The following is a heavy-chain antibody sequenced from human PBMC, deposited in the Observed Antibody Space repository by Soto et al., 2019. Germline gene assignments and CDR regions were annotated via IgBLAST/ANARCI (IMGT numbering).Heavy chain of an antibody. CDR1: SGSISRDHW. CDR2: IDRSGIS. J-gene: IGHJ2*01. D-gene: IGHD3-10*01. Sequence: QVQLQESGPGLVKPSGTVSLTCDVSSGSISRDHWWGWVRQCPGKGLEWIGEIDRSGISNQNPSLKSPVTITVDSSKNNFSLKINSVTAAHTAVYYCARKTRPDWFGGGYFDLWGRGALVFVSS. V-gene: IGHV4-4*02. CDR3: ARKTRPDWFGGGYFDL.